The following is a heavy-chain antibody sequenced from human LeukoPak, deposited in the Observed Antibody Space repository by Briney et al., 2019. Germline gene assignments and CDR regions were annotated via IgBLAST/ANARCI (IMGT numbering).Heavy chain of an antibody. Sequence: SEPLSLTCTLSGRSMRNEYWGWIRQPPGKGLEWIGDIYHSGRTSYNPSLKSRVTMSVDTSKNQFPLKLSSVTAADTAVYYCARQTPQTSYCNGMDVWGPGITVIVSS. CDR2: IYHSGRT. V-gene: IGHV4-59*08. CDR1: GRSMRNEY. J-gene: IGHJ6*02. CDR3: ARQTPQTSYCNGMDV.